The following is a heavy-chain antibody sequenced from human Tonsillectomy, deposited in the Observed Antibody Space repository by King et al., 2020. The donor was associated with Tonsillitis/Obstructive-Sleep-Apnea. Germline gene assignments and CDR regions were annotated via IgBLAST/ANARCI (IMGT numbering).Heavy chain of an antibody. Sequence: VQLVESGGGVVQPGRSLRLSCAASGFTFSSYAMHWVRQAPGKGLEWVAVISYDGSNKYYADSVKGRFTISRDNSKNTLYLQMNSLRAEDTAVYYCAREEGGVVVVAALFDYWGQGTLVTVSS. CDR1: GFTFSSYA. CDR2: ISYDGSNK. D-gene: IGHD2-15*01. CDR3: AREEGGVVVVAALFDY. J-gene: IGHJ4*02. V-gene: IGHV3-30*04.